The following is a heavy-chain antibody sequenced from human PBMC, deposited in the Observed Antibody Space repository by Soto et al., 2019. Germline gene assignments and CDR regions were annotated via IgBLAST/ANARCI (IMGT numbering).Heavy chain of an antibody. CDR2: IYQSGST. CDR3: ARAGGLGAVAVDY. J-gene: IGHJ4*02. Sequence: QLQLQESGSGLVKPSQTLSLTCAVSGGSISSGGYSWSWIRQPPGKVLEWIGYIYQSGSTYYNPSLKSRVTISVDRSKNQFSLKLSSVTAADTAVYYCARAGGLGAVAVDYWGQGTLVTVSS. CDR1: GGSISSGGYS. V-gene: IGHV4-30-2*01. D-gene: IGHD6-19*01.